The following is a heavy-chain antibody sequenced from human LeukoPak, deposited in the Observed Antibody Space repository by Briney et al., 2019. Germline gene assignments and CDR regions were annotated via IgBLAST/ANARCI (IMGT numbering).Heavy chain of an antibody. CDR3: ARDPVVVVAPITYYTMDV. J-gene: IGHJ6*02. CDR2: INPSGGST. CDR1: GYIFTTYY. V-gene: IGHV1-46*01. Sequence: ASVKVSCKAFGYIFTTYYIHWVRQAPGQGLEWMGIINPSGGSTTYAQKFQGRLTMTRDTSTSTVYMELSSLRSEDTAVFYCARDPVVVVAPITYYTMDVWGQGTTVTVSS. D-gene: IGHD3-22*01.